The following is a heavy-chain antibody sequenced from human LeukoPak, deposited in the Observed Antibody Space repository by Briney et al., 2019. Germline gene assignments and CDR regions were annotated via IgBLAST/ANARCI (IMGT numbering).Heavy chain of an antibody. CDR1: GFTFSSHG. V-gene: IGHV3-33*06. J-gene: IGHJ4*02. CDR2: IWYDGSNK. CDR3: AKTDMPNYYDSSGYYSSRVVYFDY. Sequence: GRSLRLSCAASGFTFSSHGMPWVRQAPGKGLEWVAAIWYDGSNKYYADSVKGRFTISRDNSKNTLYLQMNSLRAEDTAVYYCAKTDMPNYYDSSGYYSSRVVYFDYWGQGTLVTVSS. D-gene: IGHD3-22*01.